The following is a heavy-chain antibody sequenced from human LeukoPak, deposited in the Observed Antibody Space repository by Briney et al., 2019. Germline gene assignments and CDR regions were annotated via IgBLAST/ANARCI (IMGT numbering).Heavy chain of an antibody. CDR1: GYTFTGYY. CDR3: AREGVNRLYDLLTGYYYYFDY. CDR2: TNPNSGGT. V-gene: IGHV1-2*02. Sequence: ASVKVSCKASGYTFTGYYMHWVRQAPGQGLEWMGWTNPNSGGTNYAQKFQGRVTMTRDTSISTAYMELSRLRSDDTAVYYCAREGVNRLYDLLTGYYYYFDYWGQGTLVTVSS. J-gene: IGHJ4*02. D-gene: IGHD3-9*01.